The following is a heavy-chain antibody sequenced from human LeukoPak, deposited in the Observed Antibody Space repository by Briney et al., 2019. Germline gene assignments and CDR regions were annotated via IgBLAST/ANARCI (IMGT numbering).Heavy chain of an antibody. V-gene: IGHV3-30*03. J-gene: IGHJ4*02. CDR1: RFTFSSYG. D-gene: IGHD2-2*02. CDR3: ARDGGYCSSTSCYTLDY. Sequence: AGSLRLSCAASRFTFSSYGMQCVRQAPGKGLEWVAVISYDGTNKYHADSVKGRVTIPRDNSKNTLYLQMNSLRAEDTAVYYCARDGGYCSSTSCYTLDYWGQGTLVTVSS. CDR2: ISYDGTNK.